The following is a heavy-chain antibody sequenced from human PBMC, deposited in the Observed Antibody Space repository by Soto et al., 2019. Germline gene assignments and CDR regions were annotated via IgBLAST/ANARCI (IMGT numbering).Heavy chain of an antibody. Sequence: QVQLQESGPGLVKPSQTLSLTCTVSGGSISSGGYYWSWIRQHPGKGLEWIGYIYYSGSTYYNPPLKGRVTMSVDTSKNQFSLKLSSVTAADTAVYYCAREMRTTVVTRTNWFDPWGQGTLVTVSS. CDR1: GGSISSGGYY. J-gene: IGHJ5*02. CDR2: IYYSGST. D-gene: IGHD4-17*01. CDR3: AREMRTTVVTRTNWFDP. V-gene: IGHV4-31*03.